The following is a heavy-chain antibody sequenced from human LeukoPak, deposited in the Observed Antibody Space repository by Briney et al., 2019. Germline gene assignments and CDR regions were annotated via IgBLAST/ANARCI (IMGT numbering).Heavy chain of an antibody. J-gene: IGHJ4*02. Sequence: PSGTLSLTCTVSGGSISSYYWSWIRQPPGKGLEWIGYIYDSGSTNYNPSLKSRVTISVDTSKNQFSLKLSSVTAADTAVYYCARAPFGEQLVGDYWGQGTLVTVSS. D-gene: IGHD6-6*01. CDR1: GGSISSYY. CDR2: IYDSGST. V-gene: IGHV4-59*01. CDR3: ARAPFGEQLVGDY.